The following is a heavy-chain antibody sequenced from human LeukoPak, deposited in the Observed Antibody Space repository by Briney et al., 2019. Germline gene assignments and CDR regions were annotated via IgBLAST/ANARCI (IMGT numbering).Heavy chain of an antibody. D-gene: IGHD2-15*01. J-gene: IGHJ6*04. Sequence: GGSLRLSCTASGFTFGDYGMSWVRQAPGQGLEWMGGIIPIFGTANYAQKFQGRVTITADESTSTAYMELSSLRSEDTAVYYCARAYCSGGSCYEYYYYYYGMDVWGKGTTVTVSS. CDR1: GFTFGDYG. V-gene: IGHV1-69*01. CDR2: IIPIFGTA. CDR3: ARAYCSGGSCYEYYYYYYGMDV.